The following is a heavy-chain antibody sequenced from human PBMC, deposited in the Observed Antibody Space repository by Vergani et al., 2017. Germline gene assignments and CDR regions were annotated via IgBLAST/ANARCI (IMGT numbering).Heavy chain of an antibody. V-gene: IGHV1-69*18. CDR2: IIPIFGTA. CDR1: GGTFSSYA. CDR3: ARYSNDYDILTGYYTADYFDY. D-gene: IGHD3-9*01. J-gene: IGHJ4*02. Sequence: QVQLVQSGAEVKKPGSSVKVSCKASGGTFSSYAISWVRQAPGQGLEWMGRIIPIFGTANYAQKFQGRVTITADESTRTAYMELSSLRSEDTAVYYCARYSNDYDILTGYYTADYFDYWGQGTLVTVSS.